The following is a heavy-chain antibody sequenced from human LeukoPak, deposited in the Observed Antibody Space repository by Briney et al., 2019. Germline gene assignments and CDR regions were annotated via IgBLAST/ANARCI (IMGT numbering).Heavy chain of an antibody. CDR3: VTLGYCSSTSCYANWFDP. CDR1: GGSISSSSYY. V-gene: IGHV4-39*01. J-gene: IGHJ5*02. Sequence: SETLSLTCTVSGGSISSSSYYWGWIRQPPGKGLEWIGSIYYSGSTYYNPSLKSRVTISVDTSKNQFSLKLSSVTAADTAVCYGVTLGYCSSTSCYANWFDPWGQGTLVTVSS. D-gene: IGHD2-2*01. CDR2: IYYSGST.